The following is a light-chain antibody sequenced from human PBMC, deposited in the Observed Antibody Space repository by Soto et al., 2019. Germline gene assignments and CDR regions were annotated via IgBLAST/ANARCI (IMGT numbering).Light chain of an antibody. V-gene: IGLV2-14*01. CDR1: SSDVGGYKY. CDR2: EFS. Sequence: QSALTQPASVSGSPGQSSTISCTGSSSDVGGYKYVSWYQQHPGKAPNLMIFEFSNRPSGVSNRFYGSKSGNTASLTISGLQAEDEGDYYCCSYTGGTTLVFGGGTQLTVL. J-gene: IGLJ2*01. CDR3: CSYTGGTTLV.